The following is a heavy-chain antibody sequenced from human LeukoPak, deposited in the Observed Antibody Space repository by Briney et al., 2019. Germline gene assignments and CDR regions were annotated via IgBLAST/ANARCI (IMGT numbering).Heavy chain of an antibody. D-gene: IGHD2-15*01. V-gene: IGHV4-34*01. CDR1: GGSFSGYY. CDR2: IYYSGAT. J-gene: IGHJ6*02. CDR3: ARMSCSGGSCHGYYYYGMDV. Sequence: SETLSLTCAVYGGSFSGYYWSWIRQPPGKGLEWIGSIYYSGATYYNPSLKGRLTISVDTSQTQFSLKLSSVTAADTAVYYCARMSCSGGSCHGYYYYGMDVWGQGTTVTVSS.